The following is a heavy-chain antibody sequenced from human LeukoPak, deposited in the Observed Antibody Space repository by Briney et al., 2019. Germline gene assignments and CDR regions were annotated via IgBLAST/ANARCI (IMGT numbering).Heavy chain of an antibody. V-gene: IGHV4-61*05. D-gene: IGHD6-13*01. CDR1: GGSISSSSYY. CDR3: ARGAAGTGAADY. J-gene: IGHJ4*02. CDR2: THYSGST. Sequence: SETLSLTCTVSGGSISSSSYYWGWIRQPPEKGLEWIGYTHYSGSTKYNPSLKSRLTMSLDTSKNQFSLRLSSVTAADTAVYFCARGAAGTGAADYWGQGTLVTVSS.